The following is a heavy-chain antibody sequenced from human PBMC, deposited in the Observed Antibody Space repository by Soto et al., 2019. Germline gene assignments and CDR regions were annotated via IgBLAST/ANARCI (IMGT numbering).Heavy chain of an antibody. V-gene: IGHV4-39*01. Sequence: SETLSLTCTVSGGSISSSSYYWGWIRQPPGKGLEWIGSIYYSGSTYYNPSLKSRVTISVDTSKNQFSLKLSSVTAADTAVYYCARQALRFLERLDYWGQGTLVAVS. J-gene: IGHJ4*02. CDR3: ARQALRFLERLDY. CDR2: IYYSGST. CDR1: GGSISSSSYY. D-gene: IGHD3-3*01.